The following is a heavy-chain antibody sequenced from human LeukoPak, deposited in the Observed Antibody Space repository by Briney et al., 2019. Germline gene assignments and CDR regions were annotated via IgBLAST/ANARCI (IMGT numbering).Heavy chain of an antibody. CDR2: ISNVGTNT. D-gene: IGHD3-10*01. CDR1: GFTFSNYA. J-gene: IGHJ4*02. V-gene: IGHV3-30*01. Sequence: GGSLRLSCAASGFTFSNYAIHWVSQAPGKGLEWVAVISNVGTNTNYADSVKGRFTISRHNSKNTLYLQLNSLRAEDTSVYYCARDSTYYYASGSSGPHYFDYWGQGTLVTVSS. CDR3: ARDSTYYYASGSSGPHYFDY.